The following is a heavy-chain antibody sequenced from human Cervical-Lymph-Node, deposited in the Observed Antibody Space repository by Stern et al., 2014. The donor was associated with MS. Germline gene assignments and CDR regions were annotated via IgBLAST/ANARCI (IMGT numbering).Heavy chain of an antibody. J-gene: IGHJ3*02. D-gene: IGHD2-21*01. V-gene: IGHV5-51*01. CDR3: ARLIAPGGDAFDI. CDR2: VWPGDSDT. Sequence: EDQLVQSGGKVKKPGDSLKISCQGSGYKFSNYWIGWVLQLPGKGLEWRGIVWPGDSDTRYSPSFRVHVNLSAHHDFRSVYLHEHSLKASDTAVYYCARLIAPGGDAFDIWGQGTMVTVSS. CDR1: GYKFSNYW.